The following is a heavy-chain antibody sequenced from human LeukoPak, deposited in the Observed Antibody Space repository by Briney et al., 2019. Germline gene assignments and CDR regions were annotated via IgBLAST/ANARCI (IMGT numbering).Heavy chain of an antibody. Sequence: PSETLSLTCTVSGGSISSYHWSWIRQPPGKGLEWIGYIYYSGSTNYNPSLKSRVTISVDTSKNQFSLKLSSVTAADTAVYYCARVWYGKTDYWGQGTLVTVSS. CDR3: ARVWYGKTDY. CDR1: GGSISSYH. J-gene: IGHJ4*02. D-gene: IGHD3-16*01. V-gene: IGHV4-59*08. CDR2: IYYSGST.